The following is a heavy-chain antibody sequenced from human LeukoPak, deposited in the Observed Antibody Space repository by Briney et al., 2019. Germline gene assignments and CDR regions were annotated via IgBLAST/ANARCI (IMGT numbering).Heavy chain of an antibody. J-gene: IGHJ5*02. CDR3: ARVVPGAVTCNRFDP. D-gene: IGHD4-17*01. CDR1: GDSINDYY. CDR2: VAYSGNS. V-gene: IGHV4-59*01. Sequence: NPSETLSLTCTVSGDSINDYYWSCLRQTPGEGLEWIGFVAYSGNSNYNPSLESRVTISIDTSKNQFFLKLNSVTAADTAIYYCARVVPGAVTCNRFDPWGQGTLVTVSS.